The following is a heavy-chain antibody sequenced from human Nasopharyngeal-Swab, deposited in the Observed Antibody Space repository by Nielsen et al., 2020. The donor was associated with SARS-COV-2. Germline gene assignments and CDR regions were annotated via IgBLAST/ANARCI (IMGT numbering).Heavy chain of an antibody. Sequence: WIRQPPGKGLEWVSAISGGGGGTYYADSVKGRFTISRDNSKRTLHLQMNSLRAEDTAVYYCAKEESSYDFWSGYVTNYYYNGMDVWGQGTTGTVSS. D-gene: IGHD3-3*01. J-gene: IGHJ6*02. V-gene: IGHV3-23*01. CDR2: ISGGGGGT. CDR3: AKEESSYDFWSGYVTNYYYNGMDV.